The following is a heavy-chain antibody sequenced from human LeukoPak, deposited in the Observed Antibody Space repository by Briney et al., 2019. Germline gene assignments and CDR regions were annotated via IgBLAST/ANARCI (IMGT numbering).Heavy chain of an antibody. J-gene: IGHJ6*03. V-gene: IGHV4-39*07. Sequence: PSETLSLTCSVSGASISSGSNYWGWIRQPPGKGLEWIGNIFYSGSTHYNPSLKSRVTISVDTSKNQFSLKLSSVTAADTAVYYCARESRRIAAAGPSYYMDVWGRGTTVTVSS. D-gene: IGHD6-13*01. CDR3: ARESRRIAAAGPSYYMDV. CDR1: GASISSGSNY. CDR2: IFYSGST.